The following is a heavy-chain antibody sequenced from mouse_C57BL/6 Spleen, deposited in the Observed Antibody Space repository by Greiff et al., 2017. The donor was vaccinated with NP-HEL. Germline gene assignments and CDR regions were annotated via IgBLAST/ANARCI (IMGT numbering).Heavy chain of an antibody. CDR3: ARRKDYYGNYGFDY. CDR2: INPGSGGT. CDR1: GYAFTNYL. V-gene: IGHV1-54*01. D-gene: IGHD2-1*01. J-gene: IGHJ2*01. Sequence: QVQLQQSGAELVRPGTSVKVSCKASGYAFTNYLIEWVKQRPGQGLEWIGVINPGSGGTNYNEKFKGKATLTADKSSSTAYMQLSSLTSGDSAVYFCARRKDYYGNYGFDYWGQGTTLTVSS.